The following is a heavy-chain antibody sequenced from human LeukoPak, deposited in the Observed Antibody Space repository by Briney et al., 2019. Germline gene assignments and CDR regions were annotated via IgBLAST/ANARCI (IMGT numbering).Heavy chain of an antibody. CDR2: IKRDGSEK. V-gene: IGHV3-7*04. D-gene: IGHD3-9*01. J-gene: IGHJ6*02. CDR1: GFMFSSCW. CDR3: ARRLRYFDITDV. Sequence: SGGSLRLSCAASGFMFSSCWMSWVRQAPGKGLEWVANIKRDGSEKYYVDSVKGRFTISRDNAKNSLYLQMNSLRAEDTAVYYCARRLRYFDITDVWGQGTTVTVSS.